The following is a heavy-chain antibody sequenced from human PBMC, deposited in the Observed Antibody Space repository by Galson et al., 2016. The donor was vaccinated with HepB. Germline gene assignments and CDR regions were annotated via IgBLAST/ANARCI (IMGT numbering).Heavy chain of an antibody. Sequence: ETLSLTCAVSGGPMNNSNWWTWVRQPPGKPLEWLGEIFHRGTTNYNRSLEGRLTISLDNSKNQFSLRLNSVTAADTAVYYCAVLNYFDSSGFYYYFDNWGPGTLVTVSS. CDR2: IFHRGTT. CDR1: GGPMNNSNW. CDR3: AVLNYFDSSGFYYYFDN. V-gene: IGHV4-4*02. J-gene: IGHJ4*02. D-gene: IGHD3-22*01.